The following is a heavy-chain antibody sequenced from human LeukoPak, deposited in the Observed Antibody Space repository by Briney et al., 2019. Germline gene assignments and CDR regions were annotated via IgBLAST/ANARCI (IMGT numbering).Heavy chain of an antibody. CDR3: ARTTVAVTLYFDY. J-gene: IGHJ4*02. CDR1: SGSINTGGFY. D-gene: IGHD4-23*01. V-gene: IGHV4-30-2*01. Sequence: SETLSLTCTVSSGSINTGGFYWSWVRQPPGKALEWIGYIYHTGTTYYKSTLKSRITISIDRSENQFSLKLSSVTAADTAVYYCARTTVAVTLYFDYWGQGTLVTVSS. CDR2: IYHTGTT.